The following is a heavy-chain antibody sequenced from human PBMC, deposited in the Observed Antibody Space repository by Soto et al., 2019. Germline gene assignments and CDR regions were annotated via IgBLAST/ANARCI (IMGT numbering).Heavy chain of an antibody. CDR3: ARQSYGGDLAY. D-gene: IGHD2-21*02. Sequence: PSETLSLTCTVSGGSISSYYWSWIRQPPGKGPEWIGYIYYSGSTNYNPSLKSRVTISVDTSKNQFSLKLSSVTAADTAVYYCARQSYGGDLAYWGQGTLVPVSS. CDR2: IYYSGST. J-gene: IGHJ4*02. V-gene: IGHV4-59*01. CDR1: GGSISSYY.